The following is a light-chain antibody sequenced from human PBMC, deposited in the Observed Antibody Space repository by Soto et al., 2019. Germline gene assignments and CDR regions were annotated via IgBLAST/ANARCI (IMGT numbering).Light chain of an antibody. V-gene: IGKV2-28*01. CDR1: QSLLHSNGYNY. CDR3: MQALQTPLT. CDR2: LGS. Sequence: DIVMTQSPLSLPVTPGEPASISCRSSQSLLHSNGYNYLDWYLQKPGQSPQLLIYLGSNRACGVSDRWSGSGSGTDFTLKISRVEAEDVGVYYCMQALQTPLTFGGGTKVEIK. J-gene: IGKJ4*01.